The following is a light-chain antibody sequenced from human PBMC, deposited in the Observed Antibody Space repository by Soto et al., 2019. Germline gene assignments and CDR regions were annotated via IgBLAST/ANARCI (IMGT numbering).Light chain of an antibody. CDR3: QQYYSAPFT. CDR1: RSVLYNSNNKNY. CDR2: WAS. V-gene: IGKV4-1*01. J-gene: IGKJ3*01. Sequence: DIVMTQSPDSLAVSLGERATINCKSSRSVLYNSNNKNYLAWYRQNPGQPPKLLIYWASTRESGVPDRISGSGSGPDFTLTISTLQAEDVAVYYCQQYYSAPFTSGPGTKVDIK.